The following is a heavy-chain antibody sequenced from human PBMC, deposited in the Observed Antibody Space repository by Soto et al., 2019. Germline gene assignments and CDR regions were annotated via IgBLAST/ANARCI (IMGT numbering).Heavy chain of an antibody. J-gene: IGHJ6*02. CDR3: TTDEHGDYRYYYYYYGMDV. Sequence: PGGSLRLSCAASGFTFSNAWMSWVRQAPGKGLEWVGRIKSKTDGGTTDYAAPVKGRFTISRDDSKNTLYLQMNSLKTEDTAVYYCTTDEHGDYRYYYYYYGMDVWGQGTTVTVSS. D-gene: IGHD4-17*01. CDR1: GFTFSNAW. V-gene: IGHV3-15*01. CDR2: IKSKTDGGTT.